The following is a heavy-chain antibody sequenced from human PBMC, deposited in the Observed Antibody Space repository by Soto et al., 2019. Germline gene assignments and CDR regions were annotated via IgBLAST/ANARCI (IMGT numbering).Heavy chain of an antibody. CDR2: IWYDGSNK. D-gene: IGHD3-10*01. Sequence: PGGSLRLSCAASGFTFSSYGMHRVRQAPGKGLEWVAVIWYDGSNKYYADSVKGRFTISRDNSKNTLYLQMNSLRAEDTAVYYCARAPGSLWFGELSQAFDIWRQGTMVTVSS. CDR3: ARAPGSLWFGELSQAFDI. V-gene: IGHV3-33*01. J-gene: IGHJ3*02. CDR1: GFTFSSYG.